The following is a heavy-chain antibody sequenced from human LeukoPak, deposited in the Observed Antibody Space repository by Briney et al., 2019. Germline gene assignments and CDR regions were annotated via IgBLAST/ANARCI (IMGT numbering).Heavy chain of an antibody. CDR1: GYIFTNYY. Sequence: ASVKASCKASGYIFTNYYMHWVRQAPGQGLEWMGWINPNSDGTNYAQKFQGRVTMTRDTSISTAYMELSRLRSDDTAVYYCARGSSHDYWGQGTLVTVS. V-gene: IGHV1-2*02. CDR2: INPNSDGT. CDR3: ARGSSHDY. J-gene: IGHJ4*02. D-gene: IGHD2-2*01.